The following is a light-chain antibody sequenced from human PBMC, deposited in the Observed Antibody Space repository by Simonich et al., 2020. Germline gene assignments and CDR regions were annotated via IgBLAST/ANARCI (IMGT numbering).Light chain of an antibody. CDR2: GNR. Sequence: QSVLTQPPSVSGAPGQRGTISCTGSSSNNGAGYDVHWYKQLPGTAPKLLLYGNRNRPSGGPDRISGSKSGTSASLAITGLQAEDEADYYCQSYDSSLSGSVFGGGTKLTVL. J-gene: IGLJ3*02. V-gene: IGLV1-40*01. CDR3: QSYDSSLSGSV. CDR1: SSNNGAGYD.